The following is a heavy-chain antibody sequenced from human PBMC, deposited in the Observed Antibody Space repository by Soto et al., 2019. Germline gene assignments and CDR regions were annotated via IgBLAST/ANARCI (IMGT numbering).Heavy chain of an antibody. CDR3: AKDFGAWSAS. J-gene: IGHJ5*02. CDR1: GFAFSTYG. V-gene: IGHV3-30*18. CDR2: ISYDGTDK. D-gene: IGHD6-19*01. Sequence: QVHLVESGGGVVQPGRSLTISCVGSGFAFSTYGMHWVRQAPAKGLEWVALISYDGTDKYYADSVKGRFSISIDNSKQTLSLQMHSLRPEDTAVYYCAKDFGAWSASWGQGTLVNVSS.